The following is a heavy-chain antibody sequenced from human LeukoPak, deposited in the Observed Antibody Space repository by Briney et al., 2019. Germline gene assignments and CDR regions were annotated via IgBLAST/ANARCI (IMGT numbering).Heavy chain of an antibody. D-gene: IGHD6-19*01. CDR1: GFTFSSYA. Sequence: HPGRSLRLSCAASGFTFSSYAMTWVRQAPGKGLEWVSAVSGTGYETYYVDSVEGRFTISRDNAKNTLYLEMESLRAEDTAVYYCASGAVGRYPAVGYWGQGTLVTVSS. V-gene: IGHV3-23*01. CDR2: VSGTGYET. J-gene: IGHJ4*02. CDR3: ASGAVGRYPAVGY.